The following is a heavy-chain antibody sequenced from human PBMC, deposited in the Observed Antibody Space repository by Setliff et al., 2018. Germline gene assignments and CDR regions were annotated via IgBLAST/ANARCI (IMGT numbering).Heavy chain of an antibody. D-gene: IGHD3-22*01. J-gene: IGHJ4*02. Sequence: GGSLRLSCAASGFTFSSYWMSWVRQAPGKGLEWVANIKQDGSEKYYVDSVKGRFTISRDNAKNSLYLQMNSLRAEDTAVYYCAKGRYYYDSRGGYFDYWGQGTLVTV. CDR1: GFTFSSYW. V-gene: IGHV3-7*03. CDR2: IKQDGSEK. CDR3: AKGRYYYDSRGGYFDY.